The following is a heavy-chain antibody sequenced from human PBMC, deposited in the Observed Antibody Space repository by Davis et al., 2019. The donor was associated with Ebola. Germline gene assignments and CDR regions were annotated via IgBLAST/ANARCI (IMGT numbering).Heavy chain of an antibody. CDR1: GGTFSSYT. CDR3: ARDTTDDYGDFYPFDY. Sequence: SVKVSCKASGGTFSSYTISWVRHAPGQGLEWMGRIIPILGIANYAQKFQGRVTITADKSTSTAYMELSSLRSEDTAVYYCARDTTDDYGDFYPFDYWGQGTLVTVSS. V-gene: IGHV1-69*04. J-gene: IGHJ4*02. D-gene: IGHD4-17*01. CDR2: IIPILGIA.